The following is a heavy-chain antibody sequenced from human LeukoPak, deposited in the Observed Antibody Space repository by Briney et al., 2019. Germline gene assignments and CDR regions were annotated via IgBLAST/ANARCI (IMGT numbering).Heavy chain of an antibody. J-gene: IGHJ4*02. CDR3: ARARAPEYYYDSSGYFPVYFDY. Sequence: SETLSLTCAVYGGSIGNYSWSWIRQPPGKGLEWIGYICYSVSTDYNPSLKSRVTISADTSKNQFSLKLSSVTAADTAVYYCARARAPEYYYDSSGYFPVYFDYWGQGTLVTVSS. CDR1: GGSIGNYS. D-gene: IGHD3-22*01. V-gene: IGHV4-59*12. CDR2: ICYSVST.